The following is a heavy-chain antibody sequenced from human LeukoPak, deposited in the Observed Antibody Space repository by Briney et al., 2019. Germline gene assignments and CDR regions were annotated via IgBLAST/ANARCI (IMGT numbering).Heavy chain of an antibody. Sequence: ASVTVSCKASGYTFTSYDINWLRQATGQGLEWMGWMNPNSGNTGYAQKFQGRVTMTRNTSISTAYMELSNLRSEDTAVYYCARGLDFQGEANFDYWGQGTLVTVSS. D-gene: IGHD3-16*01. CDR3: ARGLDFQGEANFDY. J-gene: IGHJ4*02. CDR2: MNPNSGNT. V-gene: IGHV1-8*01. CDR1: GYTFTSYD.